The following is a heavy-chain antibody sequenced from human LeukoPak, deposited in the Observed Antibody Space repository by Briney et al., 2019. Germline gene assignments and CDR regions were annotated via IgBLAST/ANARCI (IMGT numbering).Heavy chain of an antibody. Sequence: GASVKVSCKASGYTFTSYGISWVRQAPGQGLEWMGWISAYNGNTNYAQKLQGRVTITADESTSTAYMELSSLRSEDTAVYYCAKGGTWFDPWGQGTLVTVSS. CDR3: AKGGTWFDP. J-gene: IGHJ5*02. CDR1: GYTFTSYG. V-gene: IGHV1-18*01. CDR2: ISAYNGNT. D-gene: IGHD2-15*01.